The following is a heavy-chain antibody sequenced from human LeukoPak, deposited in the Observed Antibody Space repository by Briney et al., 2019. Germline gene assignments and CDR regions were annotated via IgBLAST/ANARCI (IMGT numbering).Heavy chain of an antibody. CDR1: RYTFTSYD. V-gene: IGHV1-18*01. J-gene: IGHJ4*02. CDR3: ARGSIPRGVDY. Sequence: ASVKVSCKASRYTFTSYDINWVRQAPGQGLEWMGWINAYNGDTNYAQKLQGRVTMTTDTSTSTAYMEMRSLRSDDTAVYYCARGSIPRGVDYWGQGTLVTVSS. D-gene: IGHD3-10*01. CDR2: INAYNGDT.